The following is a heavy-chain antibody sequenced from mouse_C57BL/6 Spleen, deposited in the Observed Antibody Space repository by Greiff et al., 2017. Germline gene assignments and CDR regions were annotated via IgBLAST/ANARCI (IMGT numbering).Heavy chain of an antibody. Sequence: VQLQQSGAELVKPGASVKLSCKASGYTFTSYWMQWVKQRPGQGLEWIGEIDPSDSYTNYNQKFKGKATLTVDTSSSTAYMQLSSLTSEDSAVYYCARGGLTGFFDYWGQGTTLTVSS. V-gene: IGHV1-50*01. CDR3: ARGGLTGFFDY. CDR2: IDPSDSYT. J-gene: IGHJ2*01. D-gene: IGHD3-1*01. CDR1: GYTFTSYW.